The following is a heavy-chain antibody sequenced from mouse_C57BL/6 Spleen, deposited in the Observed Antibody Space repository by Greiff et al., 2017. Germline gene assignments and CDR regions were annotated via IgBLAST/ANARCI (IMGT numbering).Heavy chain of an antibody. CDR3: ATEAYYRTGYYAMDY. CDR2: IYPSDSET. V-gene: IGHV1-61*01. D-gene: IGHD2-12*01. Sequence: QVQLKQPGAELVRPGSSVKLSCKASGYTFTSYWMDWVKQRPGQGLEWIGNIYPSDSETHYNQKFKDKATLTVDKSSSTAYMQLSSLTSEDSAVYYCATEAYYRTGYYAMDYWGQGTSVTVSS. CDR1: GYTFTSYW. J-gene: IGHJ4*01.